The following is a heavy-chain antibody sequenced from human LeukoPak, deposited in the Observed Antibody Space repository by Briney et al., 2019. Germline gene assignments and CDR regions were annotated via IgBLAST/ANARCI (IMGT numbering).Heavy chain of an antibody. V-gene: IGHV3-23*01. CDR3: AKDRPYDYDSSGFMAFDI. D-gene: IGHD3-22*01. J-gene: IGHJ3*02. CDR1: GFTFSRYA. CDR2: IGGSGVTT. Sequence: SGGSLRLSCAASGFTFSRYAMSWVRQAPGKGLEWVSTIGGSGVTTYYADSVKGRFTISRDNSKNTMYLQMNSLRAEDTALYYCAKDRPYDYDSSGFMAFDIWGQGTMVTVS.